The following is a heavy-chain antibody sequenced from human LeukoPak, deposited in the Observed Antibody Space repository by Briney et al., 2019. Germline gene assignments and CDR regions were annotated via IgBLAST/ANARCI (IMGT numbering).Heavy chain of an antibody. D-gene: IGHD1-1*01. V-gene: IGHV3-23*01. CDR2: ISASGAGT. Sequence: PGESLRLSCAASGFTLSDYATSWVRQAPGKGLEWVSVISASGAGTSYADSVKGRFIISRDNSKNTLYLQMNNLRVEDTAVYYCARAYNWNDKFDYWGQGTLVTVSS. CDR3: ARAYNWNDKFDY. CDR1: GFTLSDYA. J-gene: IGHJ4*02.